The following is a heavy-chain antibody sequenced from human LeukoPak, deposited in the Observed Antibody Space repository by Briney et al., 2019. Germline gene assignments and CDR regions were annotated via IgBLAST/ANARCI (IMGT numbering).Heavy chain of an antibody. V-gene: IGHV5-51*01. CDR1: GYSFTSYW. J-gene: IGHJ4*02. Sequence: GESLKISCKGSGYSFTSYWIGWVRQMPGKGLEWMGIIYPGDSDTRYSPSVQGQVTISADKSISTAYLQWSSLKASDTAMYYCASTVEAYCGGDCPLDYWGQGTLVTVSS. CDR3: ASTVEAYCGGDCPLDY. D-gene: IGHD2-21*02. CDR2: IYPGDSDT.